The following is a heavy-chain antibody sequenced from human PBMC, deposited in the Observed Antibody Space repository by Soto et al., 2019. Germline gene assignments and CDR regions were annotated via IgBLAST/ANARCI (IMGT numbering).Heavy chain of an antibody. V-gene: IGHV4-39*01. D-gene: IGHD1-26*01. J-gene: IGHJ4*02. Sequence: SETLSLTCTVSGGSVSSNRYYWGWVRQTPDKGLEWIATIFHNGNTYSNPSFGGRVTISLDASKNLFSLKLTSVTAADTAVYFCSSLSYSGSYYLHHFVNWGRGTLVTVS. CDR2: IFHNGNT. CDR3: SSLSYSGSYYLHHFVN. CDR1: GGSVSSNRYY.